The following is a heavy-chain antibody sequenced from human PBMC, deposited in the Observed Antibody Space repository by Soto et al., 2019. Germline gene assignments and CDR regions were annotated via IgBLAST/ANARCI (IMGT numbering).Heavy chain of an antibody. D-gene: IGHD2-2*01. Sequence: QLQLQESGPGLVKRSETLSLTCTVSGGSISSSSYYWGWIRQPPGKGLEWIGSIYYSGSTYYNPSLKSRVTISVDTSKNQFSLKLSSVTAADTAVYYCARYCISSSCYGDHGMDAWGQGTTVTVSS. V-gene: IGHV4-39*01. CDR2: IYYSGST. CDR1: GGSISSSSYY. J-gene: IGHJ6*02. CDR3: ARYCISSSCYGDHGMDA.